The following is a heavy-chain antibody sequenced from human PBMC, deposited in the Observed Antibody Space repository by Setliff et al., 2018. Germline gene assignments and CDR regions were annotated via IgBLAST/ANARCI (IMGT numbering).Heavy chain of an antibody. J-gene: IGHJ4*02. D-gene: IGHD3-3*01. CDR3: ARRETYYNFWSGYYAY. CDR1: GGSISSSSYY. CDR2: IYYSGST. V-gene: IGHV4-39*07. Sequence: ASETLSLTCTVSGGSISSSSYYWGWIRQPPGKGLEWIGSIYYSGSTYYNPSLKSRVTVSVDTSKNQFSLKLSSVTAADTAVYYCARRETYYNFWSGYYAYWGQGTLVTVSS.